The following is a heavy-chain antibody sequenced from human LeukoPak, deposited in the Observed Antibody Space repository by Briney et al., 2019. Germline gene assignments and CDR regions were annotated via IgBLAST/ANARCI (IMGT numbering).Heavy chain of an antibody. J-gene: IGHJ4*02. Sequence: GGSLRLSCAAYGFTFSTYGMHWVRQAPGKGLQWVTLISHDGKIKYDADSVKGRFTISRDNSKNTLYLQMNSLRAEDTAVYYCATDDYDSSGQHYWGQGTLVTVSS. D-gene: IGHD3-22*01. CDR1: GFTFSTYG. CDR3: ATDDYDSSGQHY. V-gene: IGHV3-30*03. CDR2: ISHDGKIK.